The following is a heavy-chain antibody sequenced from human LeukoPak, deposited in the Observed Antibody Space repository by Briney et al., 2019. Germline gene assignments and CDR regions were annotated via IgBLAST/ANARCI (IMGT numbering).Heavy chain of an antibody. CDR2: IYSGGST. J-gene: IGHJ6*02. V-gene: IGHV3-53*01. CDR1: GITVSSNY. CDR3: ARDRYDFWSGYPPDYYYYGMDV. D-gene: IGHD3-3*01. Sequence: GGSLRLSCAASGITVSSNYMSWVRQAPGKGLEWVSVIYSGGSTYYADSVKGRFTISRDNSKNTLYLQMNSLRAEDTAVYYCARDRYDFWSGYPPDYYYYGMDVWGQGTTVTVSS.